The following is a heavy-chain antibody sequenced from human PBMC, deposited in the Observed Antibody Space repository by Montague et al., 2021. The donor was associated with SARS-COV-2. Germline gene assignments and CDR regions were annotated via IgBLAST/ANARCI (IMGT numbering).Heavy chain of an antibody. J-gene: IGHJ6*02. D-gene: IGHD3-22*01. CDR3: ARGVYYDSSGYSLLYYYYGMDV. V-gene: IGHV4-31*03. CDR2: TDYTGST. Sequence: TLSLTCTVSGGSITSGRYYWSWIRQHPGQGLEWIGYTDYTGSTYYNPSLQSRVTISIDTSKNQFSLKLSSVTAADTAVYYCARGVYYDSSGYSLLYYYYGMDVWGQGTTVTVS. CDR1: GGSITSGRYY.